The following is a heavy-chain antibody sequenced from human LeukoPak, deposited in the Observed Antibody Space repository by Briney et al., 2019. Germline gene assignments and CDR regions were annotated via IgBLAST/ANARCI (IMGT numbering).Heavy chain of an antibody. CDR2: INHSGST. V-gene: IGHV4-34*01. J-gene: IGHJ4*02. CDR1: GGSFSGYY. Sequence: SETLSLTCAVYGGSFSGYYWSWIRQPPGKGLEWIGEINHSGSTNYNPSLKSRVTISVDTSKNQFSLKLSSVTAADTAVYYCASTYYDILTGYSREELWGQGTLVTVSS. D-gene: IGHD3-9*01. CDR3: ASTYYDILTGYSREEL.